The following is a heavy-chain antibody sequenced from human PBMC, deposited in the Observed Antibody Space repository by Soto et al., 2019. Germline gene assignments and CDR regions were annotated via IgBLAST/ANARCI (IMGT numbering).Heavy chain of an antibody. V-gene: IGHV3-23*01. CDR1: GFTFYSHA. CDR3: VDGGAIRRPPLVP. J-gene: IGHJ5*02. Sequence: EVQLLESGGDLVQPGGSLRLSCAASGFTFYSHAMSWVRQAPGKGLEWVSGTSASGGVTYYADSVKGRFTMSRDNAKNTLCLQMNSLRVEDMAVYYCVDGGAIRRPPLVPSGQGTLVIVSS. D-gene: IGHD3-10*01. CDR2: TSASGGVT.